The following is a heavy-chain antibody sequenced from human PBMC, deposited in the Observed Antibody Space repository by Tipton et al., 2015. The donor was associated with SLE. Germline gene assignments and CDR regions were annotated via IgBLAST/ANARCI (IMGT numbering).Heavy chain of an antibody. CDR2: IWYDGSNK. Sequence: SLRLSCAASGFTFSSYGMHWVRQAPGKGLEWVAVIWYDGSNKYYADSVKGRFTISRDNSKNTLYLQMNSLRAEDSAVYYCVRDTGYDQYFDFWGQGTLVTVSS. CDR3: VRDTGYDQYFDF. CDR1: GFTFSSYG. J-gene: IGHJ4*02. D-gene: IGHD5-12*01. V-gene: IGHV3-33*01.